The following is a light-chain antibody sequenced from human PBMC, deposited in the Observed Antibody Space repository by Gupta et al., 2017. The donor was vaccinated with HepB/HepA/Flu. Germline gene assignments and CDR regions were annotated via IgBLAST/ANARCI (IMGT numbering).Light chain of an antibody. Sequence: DVVMTQSPLSLSVILGQPASFSCRSSQSRADSDEITFLNWFQQRPGQSPRRLIYQVSKRDSGVPDRFSGSGSGTDFTLKISSVEAEDVGVYYCRQQLQWPNTFGQGTKLEIK. V-gene: IGKV2-30*01. CDR2: QVS. J-gene: IGKJ2*01. CDR1: QSRADSDEITF. CDR3: RQQLQWPNT.